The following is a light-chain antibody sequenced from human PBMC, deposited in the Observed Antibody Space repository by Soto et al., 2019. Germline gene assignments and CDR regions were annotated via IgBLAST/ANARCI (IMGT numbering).Light chain of an antibody. CDR1: QSISSY. J-gene: IGKJ1*01. Sequence: DIQMTQSQSSLSASVGDRVTITCRASQSISSYLNWYQQNPGKAPKLLIYAASSLQSGVPSRFSGSASGTDFTLTISSLQPEDFATYYCQQSYSTPCTFGQGTKVEIK. CDR2: AAS. V-gene: IGKV1-39*01. CDR3: QQSYSTPCT.